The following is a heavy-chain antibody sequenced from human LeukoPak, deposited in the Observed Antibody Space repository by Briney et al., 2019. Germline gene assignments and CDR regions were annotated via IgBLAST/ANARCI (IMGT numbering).Heavy chain of an antibody. V-gene: IGHV1-18*04. CDR3: ARVIVGATTTNWFDP. D-gene: IGHD1-26*01. J-gene: IGHJ5*02. CDR1: GYTFTSYY. CDR2: ISAYNGNT. Sequence: ASVKVSCKASGYTFTSYYMHWVRQAPGHGLEWMGWISAYNGNTNYAQKLQGRVTMTTDTSTSTAYMELRSLRSDDTAVYYCARVIVGATTTNWFDPWGQGTLVTVSS.